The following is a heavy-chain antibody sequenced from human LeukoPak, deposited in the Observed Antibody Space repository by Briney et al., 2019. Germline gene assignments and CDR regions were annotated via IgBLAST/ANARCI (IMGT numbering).Heavy chain of an antibody. D-gene: IGHD5-12*01. CDR1: GDSISSTSSY. CDR3: ARSDPKKWQQFWLSNYFDY. Sequence: SETLSLTCTVSGDSISSTSSYWGWIRQPPGKGLEWIGSANYSGTTYKNPSLKSRVTISVDTSKNQFSLNLISVTAADTAVYYCARSDPKKWQQFWLSNYFDYWGQGSLVTVPS. V-gene: IGHV4-39*01. CDR2: ANYSGTT. J-gene: IGHJ4*02.